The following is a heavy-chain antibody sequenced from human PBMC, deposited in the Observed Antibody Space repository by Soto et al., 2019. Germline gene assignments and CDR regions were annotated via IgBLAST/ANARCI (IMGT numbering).Heavy chain of an antibody. CDR3: TTDLRCSSTSCYVRAFDI. CDR2: IKSKTDGGTT. V-gene: IGHV3-15*01. J-gene: IGHJ3*02. D-gene: IGHD2-2*01. Sequence: PGGSLRLSCAASGFTFSNAWMSWVRQAPGKGLEWVGRIKSKTDGGTTDYAAPVKGRFTISRDDSKNTLYLQMNSLKTEDTAVYYCTTDLRCSSTSCYVRAFDIWGQGTMVTV. CDR1: GFTFSNAW.